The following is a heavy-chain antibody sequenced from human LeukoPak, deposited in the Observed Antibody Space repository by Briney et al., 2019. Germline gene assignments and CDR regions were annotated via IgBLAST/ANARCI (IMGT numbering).Heavy chain of an antibody. D-gene: IGHD3-16*01. J-gene: IGHJ6*02. Sequence: GGSLRLSCADSGFTVSSNYMSWVRQAPGKGPEWVSVIYSGGSTYYADSVKGRFTISRDNSKNTLYLQMNRLRAEDTAVYYCARDSISVGAYYYYGMDVWGQGTTVTVSS. CDR1: GFTVSSNY. CDR2: IYSGGST. V-gene: IGHV3-53*01. CDR3: ARDSISVGAYYYYGMDV.